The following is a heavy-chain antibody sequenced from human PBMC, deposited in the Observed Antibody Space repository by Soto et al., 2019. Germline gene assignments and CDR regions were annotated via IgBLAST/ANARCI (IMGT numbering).Heavy chain of an antibody. CDR3: ARLTGDGYYYYYYGMDV. Sequence: PSETLSLTGPGCGGSISIYSWTWIRQPPGKGLEWIGYINHSGSTNYNPSLKSRVTISVDTSKNQLSLKLSSVTAADTAVYYRARLTGDGYYYYYYGMDVWGQGTTVTVSS. CDR1: GGSISIYS. V-gene: IGHV4-59*08. D-gene: IGHD7-27*01. J-gene: IGHJ6*02. CDR2: INHSGST.